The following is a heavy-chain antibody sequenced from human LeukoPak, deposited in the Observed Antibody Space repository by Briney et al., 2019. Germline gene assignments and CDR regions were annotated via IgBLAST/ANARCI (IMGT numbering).Heavy chain of an antibody. Sequence: ASVKVSCKASGYTFTGYYMHWVRQAPGQGLEWMGWINPNSGGTNYAQKFQGRVTVTRDTSISTAYMELSRLRSDDTAVYYCAREDIVVVPAAMMAWFDPWGQGTLVTVSS. CDR3: AREDIVVVPAAMMAWFDP. V-gene: IGHV1-2*02. D-gene: IGHD2-2*01. CDR1: GYTFTGYY. CDR2: INPNSGGT. J-gene: IGHJ5*02.